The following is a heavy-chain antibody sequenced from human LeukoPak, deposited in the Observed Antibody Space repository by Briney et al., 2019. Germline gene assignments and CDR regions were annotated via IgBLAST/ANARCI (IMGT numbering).Heavy chain of an antibody. CDR3: ARGGPTPNTGWLYYFDH. D-gene: IGHD3-16*01. Sequence: PGGSLRLSCAASGFTFSDYYMSWIRQAPGKGLEWVSYISSSSSNRNYADPVKGRFTISRDNAKNSLYLQMNSLSAEDTAVYYCARGGPTPNTGWLYYFDHWGPGTLVTVSS. CDR1: GFTFSDYY. V-gene: IGHV3-11*06. CDR2: ISSSSSNR. J-gene: IGHJ4*01.